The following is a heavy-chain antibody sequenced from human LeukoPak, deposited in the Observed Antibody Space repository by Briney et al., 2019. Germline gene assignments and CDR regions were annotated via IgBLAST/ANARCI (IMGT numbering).Heavy chain of an antibody. J-gene: IGHJ6*03. CDR1: GGSISSGSYY. D-gene: IGHD6-19*01. CDR2: IYTSGST. V-gene: IGHV4-61*02. CDR3: ARDPGIAVAGPSYYYYYMDV. Sequence: SETLSLTCTVSGGSISSGSYYWSWIRQPAGTGLEWIGRIYTSGSTNYNPSLKSRVTISVDTSKNQFSLKLSSVTAADTAVYYCARDPGIAVAGPSYYYYYMDVWGKGTTVTISS.